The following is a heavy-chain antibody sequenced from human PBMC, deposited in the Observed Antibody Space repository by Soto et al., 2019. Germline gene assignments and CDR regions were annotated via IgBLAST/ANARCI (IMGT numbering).Heavy chain of an antibody. V-gene: IGHV1-69*12. CDR3: ARDKDRQQLGGNYYYIMDV. CDR2: IMPVFPTA. CDR1: GGTFRTSA. Sequence: QVQLVQSGAEVKKPGSSVKVSCKTSGGTFRTSAISWVRQAPGQGLEWMGGIMPVFPTADYAQKFQGRVTITADESTSTAYLEQRSLRSEDTAVYYCARDKDRQQLGGNYYYIMDVWGQGTTVTVSS. J-gene: IGHJ6*01. D-gene: IGHD3-3*02.